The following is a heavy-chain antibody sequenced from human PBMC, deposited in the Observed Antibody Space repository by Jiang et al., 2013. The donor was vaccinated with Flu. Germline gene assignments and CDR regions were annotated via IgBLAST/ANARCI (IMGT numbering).Heavy chain of an antibody. CDR2: INSDGSTT. CDR1: GFTFSSYW. Sequence: VQLVESGGDLVQPGGSLRLSCAASGFTFSSYWMHWVRQAPGKGLVWVSRINSDGSTTSYADSVKGRFTISRDNAKNTLYLQMNSLRAEDTAVYYCASVNTGSYVWFDPWGQGTLVTVSS. D-gene: IGHD1-26*01. CDR3: ASVNTGSYVWFDP. V-gene: IGHV3-74*01. J-gene: IGHJ5*02.